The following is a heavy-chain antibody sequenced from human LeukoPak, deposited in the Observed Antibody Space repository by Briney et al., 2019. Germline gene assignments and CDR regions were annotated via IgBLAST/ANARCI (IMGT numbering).Heavy chain of an antibody. CDR1: GGSISSYY. CDR2: IYYSGST. Sequence: SETLSLTCTVSGGSISSYYWSWIRQPPGKGLEWIGCIYYSGSTNYNPSPKSRVTISVDTSKNQFSLKLSSVTAADTAVYYCARHADGYNVDYWGQGTLVTVSS. CDR3: ARHADGYNVDY. V-gene: IGHV4-59*08. D-gene: IGHD5-24*01. J-gene: IGHJ4*02.